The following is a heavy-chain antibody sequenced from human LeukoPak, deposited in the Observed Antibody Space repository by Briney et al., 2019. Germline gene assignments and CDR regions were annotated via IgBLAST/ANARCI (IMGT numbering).Heavy chain of an antibody. J-gene: IGHJ5*02. CDR3: AKDQLTTVTGWFDP. CDR2: INSDGSST. Sequence: GGSLRLSCAASGFTFSSYRMHWVRQAPGKGLVWVSRINSDGSSTSYADSVKGRFTISRDNAKNTLYLQMNSLRAEDTAVYYCAKDQLTTVTGWFDPWGQGTLVTVSS. D-gene: IGHD4-17*01. CDR1: GFTFSSYR. V-gene: IGHV3-74*01.